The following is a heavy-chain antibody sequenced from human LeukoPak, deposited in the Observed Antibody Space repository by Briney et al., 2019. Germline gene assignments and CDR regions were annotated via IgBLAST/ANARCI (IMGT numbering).Heavy chain of an antibody. V-gene: IGHV1-18*01. CDR3: ARGSGRDGYSCAFDI. CDR1: GYTFTNYG. CDR2: ISGYGGNT. Sequence: ASVKVSCKASGYTFTNYGVNWVRQAPGQGLEYMGWISGYGGNTNYAQKVQGRVTMTADISTSTAYMELRSLRSDDTAVYYCARGSGRDGYSCAFDIWGQGTMVTVSS. D-gene: IGHD5-24*01. J-gene: IGHJ3*02.